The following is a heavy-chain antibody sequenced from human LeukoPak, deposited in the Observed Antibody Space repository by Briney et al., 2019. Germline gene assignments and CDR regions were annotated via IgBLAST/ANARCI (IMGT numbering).Heavy chain of an antibody. CDR2: INHSGST. CDR3: ARRLDL. J-gene: IGHJ2*01. CDR1: GGPFSGYY. V-gene: IGHV4-34*01. Sequence: SETLSLTCAVYGGPFSGYYWSWIRQPPGKGLEWIGEINHSGSTNYNPSLKSRVTISVDTSKNQFSPKLSSVTAADTAVYYCARRLDLWGRGTLVTVSS.